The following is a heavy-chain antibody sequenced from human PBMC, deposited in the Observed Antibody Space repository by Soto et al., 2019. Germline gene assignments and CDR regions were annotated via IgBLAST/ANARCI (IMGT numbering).Heavy chain of an antibody. Sequence: ASETLSLTCTVSGGSVSSGSYYWSWIRQPPGKGLEWIGYIYYSGSTNYNPSLKSRVTISVDTSKNQFSLKLSSVTAADTAVYYCARSRYDSSGYYPENWFDPWGQGTLVTVSS. D-gene: IGHD3-22*01. J-gene: IGHJ5*02. CDR3: ARSRYDSSGYYPENWFDP. CDR2: IYYSGST. V-gene: IGHV4-61*01. CDR1: GGSVSSGSYY.